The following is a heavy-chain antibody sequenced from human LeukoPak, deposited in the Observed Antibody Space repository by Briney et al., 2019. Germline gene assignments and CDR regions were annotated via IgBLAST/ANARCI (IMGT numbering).Heavy chain of an antibody. J-gene: IGHJ3*02. CDR1: GGSISSYY. CDR2: IYTSGST. V-gene: IGHV4-4*07. CDR3: ASGKSGSDAFDI. D-gene: IGHD1-1*01. Sequence: SGTLSLTCTVSGGSISSYYWSWIRQPAGKGLEWIGRIYTSGSTNYNPSLKSRVTMSVDTSKNQFSLKLSSVTAADTAVYYCASGKSGSDAFDIWGQGTMVTVSS.